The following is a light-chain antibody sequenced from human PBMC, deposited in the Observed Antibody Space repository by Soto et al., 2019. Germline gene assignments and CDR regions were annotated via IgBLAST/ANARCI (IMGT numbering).Light chain of an antibody. V-gene: IGKV3-15*01. J-gene: IGKJ2*01. CDR1: QNVNNN. CDR2: GAS. Sequence: EIVMTQSPATLSVSPGERATLSCRASQNVNNNLAWYQQKPGQAPRLLIHGASTRATGVPARFSGSGSGTEFILTISSVQSEDFALYYCHQYNNWPPYTFGQGTKLEIK. CDR3: HQYNNWPPYT.